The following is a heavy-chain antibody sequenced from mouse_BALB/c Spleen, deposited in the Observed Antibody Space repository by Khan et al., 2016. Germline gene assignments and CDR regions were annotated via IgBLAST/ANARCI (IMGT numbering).Heavy chain of an antibody. CDR2: ILSGSDTN. CDR3: ERDAYYGNYDYVMDY. Sequence: QVQLQQPGAELMKPGASVKISCKATGYTFSNYWIEWVKQRPGHGLEWIGEILSGSDTNNYNEKLKGKATFTADTSSNTAYMQISSLTSEDSAVNDCERDAYYGNYDYVMDYWGQGTSVTVSS. D-gene: IGHD2-1*01. J-gene: IGHJ4*01. CDR1: GYTFSNYW. V-gene: IGHV1-9*01.